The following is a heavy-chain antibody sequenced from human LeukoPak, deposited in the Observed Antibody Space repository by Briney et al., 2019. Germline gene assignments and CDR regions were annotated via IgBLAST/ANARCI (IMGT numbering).Heavy chain of an antibody. D-gene: IGHD5-24*01. J-gene: IGHJ4*02. CDR2: IIPIFSTA. V-gene: IGHV1-69*01. Sequence: GASVKVSCKASGGTFSSYAISWVRQAPGQGLEWMGGIIPIFSTANYAQKFQGRVTITADESTSTAYMELSSLRSEDTAVYYCALNQGGYNYYFDYWGQGTLVTVSS. CDR1: GGTFSSYA. CDR3: ALNQGGYNYYFDY.